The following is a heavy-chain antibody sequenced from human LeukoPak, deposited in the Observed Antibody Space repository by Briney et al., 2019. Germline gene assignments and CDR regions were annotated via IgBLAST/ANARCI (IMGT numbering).Heavy chain of an antibody. CDR2: ISYDGSNK. CDR3: AREMYNDILTGQFDY. Sequence: PGRSLRLSCAASGFTFSSYAMHWVRQAPGKGLEWVAVISYDGSNKYYADSVEGRFTISRDHSKNTLYLQMNSPRAKDTAVYYCAREMYNDILTGQFDYWGQGTLVTVSS. CDR1: GFTFSSYA. V-gene: IGHV3-30*04. D-gene: IGHD3-9*01. J-gene: IGHJ4*02.